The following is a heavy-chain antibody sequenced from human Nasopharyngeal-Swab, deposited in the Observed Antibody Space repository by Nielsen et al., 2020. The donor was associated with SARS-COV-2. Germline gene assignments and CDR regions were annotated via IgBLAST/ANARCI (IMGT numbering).Heavy chain of an antibody. Sequence: GESLKISCAASGFTFSSYGMHWVRQAPGKGLEWVAVISYDGSNKYYADSVKGRFTISRDNSKNTLYLQMNSLRAEDTAVCYCAHNRIGYYYYMDVWGKGTTVTVSS. J-gene: IGHJ6*03. CDR3: AHNRIGYYYYMDV. D-gene: IGHD1-1*01. CDR1: GFTFSSYG. CDR2: ISYDGSNK. V-gene: IGHV3-30*03.